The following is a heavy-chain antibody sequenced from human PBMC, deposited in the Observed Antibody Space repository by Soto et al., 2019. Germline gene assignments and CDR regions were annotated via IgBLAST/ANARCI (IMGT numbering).Heavy chain of an antibody. J-gene: IGHJ4*02. CDR3: PRETSPTGIAVAGTNLHFHS. CDR2: IFHSVLT. V-gene: IGHV4-38-2*02. CDR1: GFSIRTGYY. Sequence: PSETLSLTGAVSGFSIRTGYYWAWIRQPAGKGLEWIGSIFHSVLTYYNPSLKSRVTISLDTSKNQFSVGLRSVTAADTAVYYCPRETSPTGIAVAGTNLHFHSWGQGALVTVCS. D-gene: IGHD6-19*01.